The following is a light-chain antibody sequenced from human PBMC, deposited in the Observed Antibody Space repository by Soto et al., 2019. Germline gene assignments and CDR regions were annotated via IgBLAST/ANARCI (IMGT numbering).Light chain of an antibody. CDR2: DAS. J-gene: IGKJ1*01. V-gene: IGKV1-5*01. Sequence: DIQVTQSPPTXSASVGDRVTITCRASQTISTWMAWYQQKPGKAPKLLVYDASTLQSGVASRFSGSGSGTEFTLIISGLQPDDSATYYCQQYTNTNNPWMFGQGTKVDIK. CDR1: QTISTW. CDR3: QQYTNTNNPWM.